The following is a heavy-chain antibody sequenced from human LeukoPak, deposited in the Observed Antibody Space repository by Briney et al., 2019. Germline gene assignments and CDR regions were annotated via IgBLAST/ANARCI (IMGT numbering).Heavy chain of an antibody. CDR3: ARQTGYCSSTSCYTPPYYFDY. J-gene: IGHJ4*02. Sequence: SETLSLTCTVSGGSISSYYWTWIRQPPGKGLEWIGYIYYSGSTYYNPSLKSRVTISVDTSKNQFSLKLSSVTAADTAVYYCARQTGYCSSTSCYTPPYYFDYWGQGTLVTVSS. D-gene: IGHD2-2*02. V-gene: IGHV4-59*08. CDR2: IYYSGST. CDR1: GGSISSYY.